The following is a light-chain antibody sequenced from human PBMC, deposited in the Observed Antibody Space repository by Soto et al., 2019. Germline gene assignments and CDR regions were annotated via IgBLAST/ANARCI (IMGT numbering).Light chain of an antibody. Sequence: GDRVTITCRASQSISSWLAWYQQKPGKAPKLLIYDASSLESGVPSRFSGSGSGTESTLTISSLQPDDFATYYCQQLRTFGQGTKVDIK. V-gene: IGKV1-5*01. CDR1: QSISSW. J-gene: IGKJ1*01. CDR2: DAS. CDR3: QQLRT.